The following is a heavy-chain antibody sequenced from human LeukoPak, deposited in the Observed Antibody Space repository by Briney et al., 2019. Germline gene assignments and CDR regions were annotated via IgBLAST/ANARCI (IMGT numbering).Heavy chain of an antibody. V-gene: IGHV4-39*07. D-gene: IGHD4-17*01. J-gene: IGHJ3*02. Sequence: SETLSLTCTVSGGSFTGTDYFWGWICQPPGKGLEWIGNVYYDGTTYYSPSLRSRVSISLDTSQNQFSLKLTSVTAADTAVFFCARAPRYGDYSDAFDIWGQGTMVTVSS. CDR2: VYYDGTT. CDR3: ARAPRYGDYSDAFDI. CDR1: GGSFTGTDYF.